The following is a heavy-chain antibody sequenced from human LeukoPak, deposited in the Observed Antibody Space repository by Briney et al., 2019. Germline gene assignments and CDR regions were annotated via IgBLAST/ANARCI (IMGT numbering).Heavy chain of an antibody. Sequence: ASVEVSCKASGYTFTSYGISWVRQAPGQGLEWMGWISAYNGNTNYAQKLQGRVTMTTDTSTSTAYMELRSLRSDDTAVYYCASDSGSYRYYYYYYYMDVWGKGTTVTVSS. CDR1: GYTFTSYG. D-gene: IGHD1-26*01. V-gene: IGHV1-18*01. CDR3: ASDSGSYRYYYYYYYMDV. CDR2: ISAYNGNT. J-gene: IGHJ6*03.